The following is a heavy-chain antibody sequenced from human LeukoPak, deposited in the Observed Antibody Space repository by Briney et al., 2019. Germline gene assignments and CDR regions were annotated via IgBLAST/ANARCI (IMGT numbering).Heavy chain of an antibody. V-gene: IGHV4-59*01. CDR2: IYYSGST. CDR3: ARAPIAYYYYGMDV. CDR1: GGSISSYY. Sequence: PSETLSLTCTVSGGSISSYYWSWIRQPPGKGLEWIGYIYYSGSTNYNPSLKSRVTISVDTSKNRFSLKLSSVTAADTAVYYCARAPIAYYYYGMDVWGQGTTVTVSS. J-gene: IGHJ6*02.